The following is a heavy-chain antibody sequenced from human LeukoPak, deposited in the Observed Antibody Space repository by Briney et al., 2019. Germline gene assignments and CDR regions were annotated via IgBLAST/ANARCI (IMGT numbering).Heavy chain of an antibody. J-gene: IGHJ5*02. D-gene: IGHD4-11*01. V-gene: IGHV1-8*01. Sequence: ASVKVSCKASGYTFTSYDINWVRQATGQGLEGMGLMNPNSGNTGYAQKFEDRVTMTRNTSISTAYMELTSLRSEDTAVYYCARRYQVLQMVPVGTVRSGNWFDPWGQGTLVTVFS. CDR3: ARRYQVLQMVPVGTVRSGNWFDP. CDR2: MNPNSGNT. CDR1: GYTFTSYD.